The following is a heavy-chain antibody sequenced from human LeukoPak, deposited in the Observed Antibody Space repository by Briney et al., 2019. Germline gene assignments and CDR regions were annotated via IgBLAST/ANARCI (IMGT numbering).Heavy chain of an antibody. J-gene: IGHJ4*02. V-gene: IGHV3-48*04. Sequence: GGSLRLSCAASGFTFGPYTMNWVRQAPGKGLEWVSYISSSSDTIYYADSVKGRFTISRDNAKNSLYLQMNSLRAEDTAVYYCAKTYCSSTSCHQGVYYFDYWGQGTLVTVSS. CDR1: GFTFGPYT. D-gene: IGHD2-2*01. CDR3: AKTYCSSTSCHQGVYYFDY. CDR2: ISSSSDTI.